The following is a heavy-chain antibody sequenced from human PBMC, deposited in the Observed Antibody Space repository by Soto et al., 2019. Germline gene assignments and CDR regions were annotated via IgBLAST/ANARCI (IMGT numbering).Heavy chain of an antibody. J-gene: IGHJ5*02. CDR3: AREVLHSRRFDP. Sequence: PSETLSLTCTVSGGYISPYYWSWIRQPPGKELEWIGYISYSASTNYNPYLKSRVTISVDTSRNQVSLNLRYVTAADTAVYYCAREVLHSRRFDPWGQGTLVTVS. D-gene: IGHD4-4*01. CDR2: ISYSAST. CDR1: GGYISPYY. V-gene: IGHV4-59*01.